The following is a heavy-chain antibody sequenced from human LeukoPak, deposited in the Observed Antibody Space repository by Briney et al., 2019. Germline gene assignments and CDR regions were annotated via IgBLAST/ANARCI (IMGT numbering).Heavy chain of an antibody. J-gene: IGHJ6*03. Sequence: TGGSLRLSYAASGFTSSSYWMHWVRQAPGKGLEWVGRIKSKTDGGTTDYAAPVKGRFTISRDDSKNTLYLQMNSLKTEDTAVYYCTTVRWLDDYYYYYYMDVWGKGTTVTVSS. CDR2: IKSKTDGGTT. CDR1: GFTSSSYW. CDR3: TTVRWLDDYYYYYYMDV. D-gene: IGHD4-23*01. V-gene: IGHV3-15*01.